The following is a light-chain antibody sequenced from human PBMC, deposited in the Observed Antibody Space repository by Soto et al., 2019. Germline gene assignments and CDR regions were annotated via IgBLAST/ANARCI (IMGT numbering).Light chain of an antibody. J-gene: IGLJ1*01. CDR1: SSDVGGYNY. V-gene: IGLV2-14*01. CDR3: TSYTRSSTLDV. Sequence: QSVLTQPASVSGSPGQSITISCTGTSSDVGGYNYVSWYQQHPGKAPKLMIYEVSNRPLGVSNRFSGSKSGNTASLTISGLQAEDEADYYCTSYTRSSTLDVFGTGTKVTVL. CDR2: EVS.